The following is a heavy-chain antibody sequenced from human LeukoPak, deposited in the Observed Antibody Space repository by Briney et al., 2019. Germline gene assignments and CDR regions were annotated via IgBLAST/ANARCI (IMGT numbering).Heavy chain of an antibody. Sequence: PSGTLSLTCTVSGGSITSNNWWSWVRQSPGKGLEWIGEIYHNGNTDYNPSLKSRVTISVEKSKNQFSLKLTSVTAADTAVYYCARHRRIAAAGIRGYDYWGQGTLVTVSS. J-gene: IGHJ4*02. CDR2: IYHNGNT. D-gene: IGHD6-13*01. V-gene: IGHV4-4*02. CDR1: GGSITSNNW. CDR3: ARHRRIAAAGIRGYDY.